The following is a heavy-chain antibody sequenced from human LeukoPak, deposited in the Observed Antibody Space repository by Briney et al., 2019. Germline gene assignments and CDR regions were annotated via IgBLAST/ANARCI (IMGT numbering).Heavy chain of an antibody. J-gene: IGHJ4*02. V-gene: IGHV4-4*07. CDR2: IYTSGST. CDR3: ARDIYGGNSYYFDY. Sequence: PSETLSLTCTVSGGSITSYYWSWIRQPAGKGLEWIGRIYTSGSTNYNPSLKSRVTMSVDTSKNQFSLKPSSVTAADTAVYYCARDIYGGNSYYFDYWGQGTLVTVSS. CDR1: GGSITSYY. D-gene: IGHD4-23*01.